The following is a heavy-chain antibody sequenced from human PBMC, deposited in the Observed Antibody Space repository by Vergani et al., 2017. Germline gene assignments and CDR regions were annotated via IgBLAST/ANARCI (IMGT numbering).Heavy chain of an antibody. V-gene: IGHV4-59*08. CDR1: GAAIKDFY. J-gene: IGHJ4*02. CDR3: ARAAAAALDY. D-gene: IGHD6-13*01. CDR2: VYYTGST. Sequence: QVQLQESGPGLVKPSETLSLTCTVSGAAIKDFYWSWFRQPPGKGLEWIGYVYYTGSTTYNPSLKSRVTISVDTSKNQFSLKLNSLTAADTAVYYCARAAAAALDYWGQGTLVTVSS.